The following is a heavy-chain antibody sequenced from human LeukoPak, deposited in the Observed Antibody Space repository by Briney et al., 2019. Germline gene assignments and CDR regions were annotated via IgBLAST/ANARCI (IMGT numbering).Heavy chain of an antibody. Sequence: SETLSLTCTVSGGSISSYYWSWNRQPPGKGLEWIGYIYYSGSTNYNPSLKSRVTISVDTSKNQFSLKLSSVTAADTAVYYCARGHQWLVNWYFDLWGRGTLVTVSS. D-gene: IGHD6-19*01. J-gene: IGHJ2*01. CDR3: ARGHQWLVNWYFDL. CDR1: GGSISSYY. V-gene: IGHV4-59*01. CDR2: IYYSGST.